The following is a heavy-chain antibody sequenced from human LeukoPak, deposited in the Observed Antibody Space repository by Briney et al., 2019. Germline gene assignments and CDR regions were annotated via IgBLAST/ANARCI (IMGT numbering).Heavy chain of an antibody. Sequence: ASVKVSCKASGYTFTSYYMHWVRQAPGQGLEWMGIINPSGGSTSYAQKFQGRVTMTTDTSTSTAYMELRSLRSDDTAVYYCARDQGGSYSAYWMGYYYMDVWGKGTTVTISS. CDR3: ARDQGGSYSAYWMGYYYMDV. J-gene: IGHJ6*03. V-gene: IGHV1-46*01. CDR1: GYTFTSYY. CDR2: INPSGGST. D-gene: IGHD1-26*01.